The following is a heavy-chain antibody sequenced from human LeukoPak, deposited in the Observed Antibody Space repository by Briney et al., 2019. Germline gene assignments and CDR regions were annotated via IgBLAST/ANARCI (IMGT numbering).Heavy chain of an antibody. D-gene: IGHD1-26*01. CDR2: ISGGGGST. CDR3: VCRIGGAPQ. V-gene: IGHV3-23*01. Sequence: GGSLRLSCAASGFTFDDYAMHWVRQAPGKGLEWVSAISGGGGSTYYADSVKGRFTISRDNSKNTLYLQMNSLRADDTAVYYCVCRIGGAPQWGQGTLVTVSS. J-gene: IGHJ4*02. CDR1: GFTFDDYA.